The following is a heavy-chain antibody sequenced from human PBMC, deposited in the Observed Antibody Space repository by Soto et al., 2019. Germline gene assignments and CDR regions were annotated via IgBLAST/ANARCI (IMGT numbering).Heavy chain of an antibody. Sequence: QVQLQESGPGLVTASETLTLTCTISGGSINNYYWTWVRQPPGKGLEWIGRIYPSGRAHYNPSLRSRVTLSVDVSKNQFSLRVNSVTATDTAIYFCARDYDVNTALNYWYFDLWGRGTLVTVSS. CDR1: GGSINNYY. CDR3: ARDYDVNTALNYWYFDL. D-gene: IGHD5-18*01. J-gene: IGHJ2*01. CDR2: IYPSGRA. V-gene: IGHV4-4*07.